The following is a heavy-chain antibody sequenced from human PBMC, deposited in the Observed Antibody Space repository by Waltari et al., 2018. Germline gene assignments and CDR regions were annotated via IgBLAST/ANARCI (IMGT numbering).Heavy chain of an antibody. CDR1: GGTFSSYA. V-gene: IGHV1-69*01. D-gene: IGHD2-21*02. Sequence: QVQLVQSGAEVKKPGSSVKVSCKASGGTFSSYAISWVRQAHGQGLEWMGGIIPIFGKANYEQKFQGRVTITADESTSTAYMELSSLRSEDTAVYYCARSRVVVTAIGYYFDYWGQGTLVTVSS. CDR3: ARSRVVVTAIGYYFDY. CDR2: IIPIFGKA. J-gene: IGHJ4*02.